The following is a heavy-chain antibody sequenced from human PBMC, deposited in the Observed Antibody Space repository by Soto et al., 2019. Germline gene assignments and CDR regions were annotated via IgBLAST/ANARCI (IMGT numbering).Heavy chain of an antibody. V-gene: IGHV3-23*01. CDR3: ARDRDYPRDQFHY. CDR2: ISTKGQGI. Sequence: PGGSLRLGCATSGFSVRIRAVRWVRQAPGKGLECVSAISTKGQGIHYSDSVSGRFSISRYNSRNTLFLHMESLRAEDTAVSYCARDRDYPRDQFHYRGQRSLVTVSS. J-gene: IGHJ4*02. D-gene: IGHD2-2*01. CDR1: GFSVRIRA.